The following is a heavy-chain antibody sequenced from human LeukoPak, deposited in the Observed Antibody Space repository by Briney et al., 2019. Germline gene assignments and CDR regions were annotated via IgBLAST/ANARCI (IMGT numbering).Heavy chain of an antibody. V-gene: IGHV3-33*01. Sequence: GGSLRLSCAASGFIFSSYGMHWVRQAPGKGLEWVAVIWYDGSNKYYADSVKGRFTISRDNSKNTLYLQMNSLRAEDTAVYYCARPFDRGYSGYDAAFDYWGQGTLVTVSS. CDR3: ARPFDRGYSGYDAAFDY. J-gene: IGHJ4*02. D-gene: IGHD5-12*01. CDR1: GFIFSSYG. CDR2: IWYDGSNK.